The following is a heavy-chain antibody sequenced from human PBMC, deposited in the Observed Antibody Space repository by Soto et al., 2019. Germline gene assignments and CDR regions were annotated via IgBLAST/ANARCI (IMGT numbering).Heavy chain of an antibody. V-gene: IGHV4-39*01. CDR2: IYYSGST. J-gene: IGHJ6*03. D-gene: IGHD1-1*01. CDR3: ARRNRYYYYYMDV. Sequence: VGDGCSSRSCYYCGWISQPPGKGLEWIGSIYYSGSTYYNPSLKSRVTISVDTSKNQFSLKLSSVTAADTAVYCCARRNRYYYYYMDVWGKGTTVTVSS. CDR1: DGCSSRSCYY.